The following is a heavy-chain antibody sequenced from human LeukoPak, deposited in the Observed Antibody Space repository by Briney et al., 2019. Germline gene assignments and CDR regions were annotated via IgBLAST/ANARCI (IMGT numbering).Heavy chain of an antibody. Sequence: GGSLRLSCAASGFTFSSYAMSWVRQAPGKGLEWVSAVSGSGGSTYYADSVKGRFTISRDNSKNTLYLQMNSLRAEDTAVYYCAKAQSRIAAAGTGFDYWGQGILVTVSS. J-gene: IGHJ4*02. V-gene: IGHV3-23*01. CDR2: VSGSGGST. CDR1: GFTFSSYA. CDR3: AKAQSRIAAAGTGFDY. D-gene: IGHD6-13*01.